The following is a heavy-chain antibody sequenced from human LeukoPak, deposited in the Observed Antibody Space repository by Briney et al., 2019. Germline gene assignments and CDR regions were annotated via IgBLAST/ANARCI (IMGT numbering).Heavy chain of an antibody. CDR1: GFTVSSTY. Sequence: GGSLRLSCTASGFTVSSTYMRWVRQPPGKGLEWVSVIYSGGTTYYADSVKGRFTISRDNSKNTLYLQMNSLRAEDTAVYYCAKDRMDSSGYPEPFDYWGQGTLVTVSS. CDR3: AKDRMDSSGYPEPFDY. CDR2: IYSGGTT. V-gene: IGHV3-53*01. D-gene: IGHD3-22*01. J-gene: IGHJ4*02.